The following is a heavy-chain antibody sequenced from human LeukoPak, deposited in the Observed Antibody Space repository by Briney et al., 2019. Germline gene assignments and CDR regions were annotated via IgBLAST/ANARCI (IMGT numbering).Heavy chain of an antibody. CDR3: ARSYVADGLGRYFYFDY. CDR1: GGSFNINGYY. CDR2: INYSGGV. V-gene: IGHV4-31*03. Sequence: SQTLSLTCTVSGGSFNINGYYWSWIRQHPGRGLEWIGYINYSGGVYYYPSLESRVAISVDTSKSQFSLNLSSVTAADTAVYYCARSYVADGLGRYFYFDYWGQGILVTVSS. D-gene: IGHD3-16*01. J-gene: IGHJ4*02.